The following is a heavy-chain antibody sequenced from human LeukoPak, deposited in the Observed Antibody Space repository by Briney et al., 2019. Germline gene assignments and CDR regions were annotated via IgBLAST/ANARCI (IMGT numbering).Heavy chain of an antibody. D-gene: IGHD1-1*01. CDR1: GYTFTDHY. Sequence: GASVKVSCKASGYTFTDHYMHWVRQAPGQGLEWMGWISTYNGNTNYAQKLQGRVTMTTDTSTSTAYMELRSLRSDDTAVYYCARDQLSRGVWFDPWGQGTLVTVSS. CDR3: ARDQLSRGVWFDP. J-gene: IGHJ5*02. V-gene: IGHV1-18*04. CDR2: ISTYNGNT.